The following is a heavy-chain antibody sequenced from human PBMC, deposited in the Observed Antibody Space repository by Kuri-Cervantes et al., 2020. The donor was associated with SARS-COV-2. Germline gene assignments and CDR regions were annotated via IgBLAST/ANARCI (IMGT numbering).Heavy chain of an antibody. CDR3: ARDNSRRLYYYYMDV. CDR2: IYYSGST. CDR1: GDSITNYY. V-gene: IGHV4-59*01. D-gene: IGHD4-23*01. J-gene: IGHJ6*03. Sequence: SETLSLTCTVSGDSITNYYLTWIRQPPGKGLEWIGYIYYSGSTNSNPSLKSRVTISVDTSKNQFSLKLSSVTAADTAVYYCARDNSRRLYYYYMDVWGKGTLVTVSS.